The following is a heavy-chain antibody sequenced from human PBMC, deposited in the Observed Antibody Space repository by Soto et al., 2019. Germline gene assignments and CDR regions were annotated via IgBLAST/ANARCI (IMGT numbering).Heavy chain of an antibody. J-gene: IGHJ6*02. CDR1: GFIFKTFG. V-gene: IGHV3-30*18. CDR3: AKDFSYGLLEQSGKDYCFYGMDV. CDR2: ISHDGSED. Sequence: PGGSLRLSCAASGFIFKTFGMHWVRQAPGKGLEWVAVISHDGSEDYSANSVKGRFTISRDNAKNRLHLQMKGLRAEDTAFYYCAKDFSYGLLEQSGKDYCFYGMDVWGQGTTVTVSS. D-gene: IGHD3-16*01.